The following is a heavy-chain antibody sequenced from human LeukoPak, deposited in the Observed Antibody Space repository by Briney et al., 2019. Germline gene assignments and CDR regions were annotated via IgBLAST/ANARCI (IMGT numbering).Heavy chain of an antibody. J-gene: IGHJ4*02. CDR2: IYYSGST. V-gene: IGHV4-39*02. D-gene: IGHD3-22*01. CDR1: GGSISGSSYY. Sequence: PSETLSLTCTVSGGSISGSSYYWGWIRQPPGKGLEWIGSIYYSGSTYYNPSLKSRVTISVDTSKNQFSLKLNSVTATDTAVYHCARGEYYHESSGYPNYWGQGTLVTVSS. CDR3: ARGEYYHESSGYPNY.